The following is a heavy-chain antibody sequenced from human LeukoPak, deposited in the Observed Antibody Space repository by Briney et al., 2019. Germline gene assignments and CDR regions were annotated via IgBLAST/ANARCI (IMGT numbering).Heavy chain of an antibody. CDR2: FDPEDGET. Sequence: ASVKVSCKVSGYTLTELSMHWVRQAPGKGLEWMGGFDPEDGETIYAQKFQGRVTMTEDTSTDTAYMELSSLRSEDTAVYYCATPRSYYYDSSGYSQFDYWGQGTPVTVSS. J-gene: IGHJ4*02. CDR1: GYTLTELS. CDR3: ATPRSYYYDSSGYSQFDY. V-gene: IGHV1-24*01. D-gene: IGHD3-22*01.